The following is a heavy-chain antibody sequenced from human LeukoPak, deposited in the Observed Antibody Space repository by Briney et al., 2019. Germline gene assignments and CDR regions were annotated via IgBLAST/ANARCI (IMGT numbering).Heavy chain of an antibody. CDR3: AKESGKFDY. CDR1: GINFADYA. Sequence: GGSLRLSCVVSGINFADYAMHWVRQPPGKGLEWVSLISADGGSTFSADSVKDRFSISRDNSKNSLYLQMNSLRSEDTAMYYCAKESGKFDYWGQGTLVAVSS. V-gene: IGHV3-43*02. J-gene: IGHJ4*02. CDR2: ISADGGST.